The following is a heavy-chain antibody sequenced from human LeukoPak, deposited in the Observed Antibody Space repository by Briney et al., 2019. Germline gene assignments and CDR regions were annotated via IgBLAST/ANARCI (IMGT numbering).Heavy chain of an antibody. J-gene: IGHJ4*02. Sequence: ASVKVSCKASGYTFTGYGVSWVRQAPGQGLEWMGWISGYNGNTNYAQKFQGRLTMTTDTSTTTGHMELRSLKSDGTAVYYCTRGWWLNPFDCWGQGTLVTVSS. V-gene: IGHV1-18*01. CDR2: ISGYNGNT. D-gene: IGHD2-15*01. CDR1: GYTFTGYG. CDR3: TRGWWLNPFDC.